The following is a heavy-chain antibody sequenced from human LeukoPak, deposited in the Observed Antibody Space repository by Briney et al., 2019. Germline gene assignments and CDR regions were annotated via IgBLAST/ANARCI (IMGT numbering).Heavy chain of an antibody. V-gene: IGHV3-21*01. CDR2: ISSSSSYI. CDR1: GFTFSSYS. CDR3: ARVGDDVSVWFDP. Sequence: PGGSLRLSCAASGFTFSSYSMNWVRQAPGKGLEWVSSISSSSSYIYYADSVKGRFTISRDNAKNSLYLQMNSLRAEDTAVYYCARVGDDVSVWFDPWGQGTLVTVSS. D-gene: IGHD3-16*01. J-gene: IGHJ5*02.